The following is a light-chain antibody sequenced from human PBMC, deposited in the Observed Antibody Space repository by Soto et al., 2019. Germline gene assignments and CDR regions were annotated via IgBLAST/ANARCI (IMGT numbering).Light chain of an antibody. V-gene: IGLV2-14*03. J-gene: IGLJ3*02. CDR3: SSYTSSSTQV. Sequence: QSALTQPASVSGSPGQSITISCTGTSSDVGSYNYVSWYHHHPGKAPKLMIYDVSSRPSGVSNRFSASKSGNTASLTISGLQAEDEADYYCSSYTSSSTQVFGGGTKLTVL. CDR2: DVS. CDR1: SSDVGSYNY.